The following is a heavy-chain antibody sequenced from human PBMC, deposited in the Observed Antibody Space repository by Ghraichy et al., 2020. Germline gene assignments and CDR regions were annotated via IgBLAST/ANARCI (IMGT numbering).Heavy chain of an antibody. CDR1: GFTFSSYS. V-gene: IGHV3-21*01. Sequence: GGSLRLSCAASGFTFSSYSMNWVRQAPGKGLEWVSSISSSSSYIYYADSVKGRFTISRDNAKNSLYLQMNSLRAEDTAVYYCARMGPSSSWYPNRPDYWGQGTLVTVSS. J-gene: IGHJ4*02. D-gene: IGHD6-13*01. CDR3: ARMGPSSSWYPNRPDY. CDR2: ISSSSSYI.